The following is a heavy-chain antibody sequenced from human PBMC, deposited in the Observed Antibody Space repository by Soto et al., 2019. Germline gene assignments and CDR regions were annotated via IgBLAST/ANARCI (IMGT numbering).Heavy chain of an antibody. CDR3: ARRDAAFFFDY. CDR1: GGSVSSGGIY. J-gene: IGHJ4*02. D-gene: IGHD2-15*01. CDR2: IFYSGST. V-gene: IGHV4-31*03. Sequence: QVQLQESGPGLVKPSQTLSLTCTVSGGSVSSGGIYWSWLRQHPGKGLDWIGNIFYSGSTYYNPSLKIRVTISVDTSKNQFSLNLTSVTAADTAVYYCARRDAAFFFDYWGQGTLVTVSS.